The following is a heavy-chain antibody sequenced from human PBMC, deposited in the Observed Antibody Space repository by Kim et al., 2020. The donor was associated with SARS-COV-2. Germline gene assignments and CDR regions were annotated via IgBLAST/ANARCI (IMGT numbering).Heavy chain of an antibody. CDR2: IYYSGST. CDR1: GGSISSSSYY. V-gene: IGHV4-39*07. J-gene: IGHJ6*02. CDR3: ARDRGIAVAATHYYGMGV. Sequence: SETLSLTCTVSGGSISSSSYYWGWIRQPPGKGLEWIGSIYYSGSTYYNPSLKSRVTISVETSTNQFSLKLSSLTAADTAVYYCARDRGIAVAATHYYGMGVWGQGTTVTVSS. D-gene: IGHD6-19*01.